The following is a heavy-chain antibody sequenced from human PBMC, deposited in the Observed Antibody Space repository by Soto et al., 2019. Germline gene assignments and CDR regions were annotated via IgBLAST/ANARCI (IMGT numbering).Heavy chain of an antibody. CDR1: GGTFSSYA. Sequence: SVKVSCKASGGTFSSYAISWVRQAPGQGLEWMGGIIPIFGTANYAQKFQGRVTITADESTSTAYMELSSLRSEDTAVYYCARDRGYYDSSGYYFQGLVYRGQGTLVTVSS. V-gene: IGHV1-69*13. D-gene: IGHD3-22*01. CDR2: IIPIFGTA. J-gene: IGHJ4*02. CDR3: ARDRGYYDSSGYYFQGLVY.